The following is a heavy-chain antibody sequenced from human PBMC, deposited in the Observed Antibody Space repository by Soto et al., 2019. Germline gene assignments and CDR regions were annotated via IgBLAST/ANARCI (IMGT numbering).Heavy chain of an antibody. CDR2: LNPNSGDT. CDR3: ATSGGGWYLY. J-gene: IGHJ4*02. V-gene: IGHV1-8*01. Sequence: GASLKVSCKASGYTFSSYDINWVRQATGQGLEWMGWLNPNSGDTGYAQKFQGRVTLTRNTSINTAYIELSSLTSDDTAVYYCATSGGGWYLYWGQGTLVTVSS. CDR1: GYTFSSYD. D-gene: IGHD6-19*01.